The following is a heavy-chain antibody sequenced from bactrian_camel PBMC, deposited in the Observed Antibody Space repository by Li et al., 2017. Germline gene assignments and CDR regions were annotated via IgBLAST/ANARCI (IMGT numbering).Heavy chain of an antibody. Sequence: HVQLVESGGGSVQAGGSLRLSCDVSGYDYSSFCMGWFRQSPGQERAGVADIDMDDRTSYAESVKGRFTISKDNALNVLYLEMNSLKPEDTAVYYCAAEGRPSLAVGTCTTIGPAANWGQGTQVTVS. CDR2: IDMDDRT. V-gene: IGHV3S53*01. J-gene: IGHJ4*01. CDR3: AAEGRPSLAVGTCTTIGPAAN. CDR1: GYDYSSFC. D-gene: IGHD6*01.